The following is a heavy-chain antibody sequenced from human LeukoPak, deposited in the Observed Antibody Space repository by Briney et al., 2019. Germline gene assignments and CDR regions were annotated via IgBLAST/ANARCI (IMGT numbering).Heavy chain of an antibody. D-gene: IGHD1-26*01. V-gene: IGHV3-33*01. CDR3: ARWGSGDVDY. J-gene: IGHJ4*02. CDR2: IWYDGSNK. Sequence: GGSLRLSCAASGFTFSSHGMHWVRQAPGKGLEWVAVIWYDGSNKYYADSVKGRFTISRDNSENTLYLQMDSLRAEDTAVYYCARWGSGDVDYWGQGTLVTVSS. CDR1: GFTFSSHG.